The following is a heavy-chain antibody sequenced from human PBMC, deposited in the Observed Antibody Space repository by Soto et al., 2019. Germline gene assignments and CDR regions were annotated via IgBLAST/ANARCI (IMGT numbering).Heavy chain of an antibody. V-gene: IGHV1-69*12. Sequence: QVQLVQSGAEVKKPGSSVRVSCKASGGTFSSYAISWVRQAPGQGLEWMGGIIPIFGTANYAQKFQGRVTITADESTSTAYMELSRLRSEDTAVYYCAREGGSGSYWGWFDPWGQGTLVTVSS. CDR1: GGTFSSYA. CDR3: AREGGSGSYWGWFDP. CDR2: IIPIFGTA. J-gene: IGHJ5*02. D-gene: IGHD1-26*01.